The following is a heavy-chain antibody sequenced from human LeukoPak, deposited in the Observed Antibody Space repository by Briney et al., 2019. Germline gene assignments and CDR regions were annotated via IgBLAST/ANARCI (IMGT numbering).Heavy chain of an antibody. CDR2: INHSGST. D-gene: IGHD3-9*01. V-gene: IGHV4-34*01. CDR1: GGSFSGYY. J-gene: IGHJ4*02. CDR3: ARVRILTGYHSLSAETRTPNYFDY. Sequence: SETLSLTCAVYGGSFSGYYWSWIRQPPGKGLEWIGEINHSGSTNYNPSLKSRVTMSVDTSKNQFSLKLSSVTAADTAVYYCARVRILTGYHSLSAETRTPNYFDYWGQGTLVTVSS.